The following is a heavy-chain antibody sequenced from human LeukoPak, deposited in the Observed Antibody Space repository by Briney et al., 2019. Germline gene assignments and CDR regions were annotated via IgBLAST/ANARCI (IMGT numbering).Heavy chain of an antibody. CDR1: GFTFSSYE. J-gene: IGHJ4*02. D-gene: IGHD2-2*02. CDR3: ARATHQLLYN. Sequence: PGGSLRLSCAASGFTFSSYEMNWVRQAPGKGLEGVSYISGGGDTIYYADSVKGRFTISRDKAKNSLYLQVNSLRAEDTAVYYCARATHQLLYNWGQGTLVTVSS. CDR2: ISGGGDTI. V-gene: IGHV3-48*03.